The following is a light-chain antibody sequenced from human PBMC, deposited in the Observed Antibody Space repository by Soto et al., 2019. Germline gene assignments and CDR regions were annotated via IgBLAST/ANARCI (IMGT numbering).Light chain of an antibody. CDR1: QGISPF. CDR3: QHTYNIPYT. V-gene: IGKV1-39*01. J-gene: IGKJ2*01. CDR2: GVS. Sequence: IQMTQSPPSLSASVGDRVTFTCRASQGISPFLNWYQLKPGQAPKLLINGVSTLQNAVPSRFSGSGSGTDFTLTISSLQPEDSATYYCQHTYNIPYTFGQGTKLEIK.